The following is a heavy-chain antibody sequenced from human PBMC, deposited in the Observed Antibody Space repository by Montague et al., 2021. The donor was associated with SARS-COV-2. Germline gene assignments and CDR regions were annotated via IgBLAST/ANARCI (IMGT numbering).Heavy chain of an antibody. V-gene: IGHV4-59*01. CDR1: GGSISSYY. J-gene: IGHJ6*02. CDR3: ARDSGYWAQLLLPPRLYYYYDCMDV. Sequence: SETLSFTCTVSGGSISSYYWSWIRQPPGKGLEWIGYIYYSGSTNYNPSLKSRVTISVDTSKNQFSLKLSSVTAADTAVYYCARDSGYWAQLLLPPRLYYYYDCMDVWGQGTTVTVSS. D-gene: IGHD2-2*01. CDR2: IYYSGST.